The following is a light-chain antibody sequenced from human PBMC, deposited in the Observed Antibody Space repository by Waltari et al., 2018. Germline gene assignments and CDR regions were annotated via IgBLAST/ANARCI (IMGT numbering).Light chain of an antibody. CDR3: QQRSNWPLT. Sequence: EIVLTQSPATLSLSPGERATLSCRASQSVSSYLAWYQQKPGQDPRPLIYDAAKRATGIPARFSGSGSGTDFTLTISSLGPEDFAVYYCQQRSNWPLTFGGGTKVEIK. CDR2: DAA. V-gene: IGKV3-11*01. J-gene: IGKJ4*01. CDR1: QSVSSY.